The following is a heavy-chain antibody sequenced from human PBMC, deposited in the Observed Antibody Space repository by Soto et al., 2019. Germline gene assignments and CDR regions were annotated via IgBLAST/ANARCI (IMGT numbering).Heavy chain of an antibody. CDR3: AKDRLRGGFLTTATTNGMDI. V-gene: IGHV3-30*18. D-gene: IGHD1-26*01. CDR2: ISYDGSNK. CDR1: GFTFSSYG. Sequence: GGSLRLSCAASGFTFSSYGMHWVRQAPGKGLEWVALISYDGSNKYYVDSVKGRFTISRDNSKNTLFLQMNSLRAGDTAVYYCAKDRLRGGFLTTATTNGMDIWGQGTTVTVSS. J-gene: IGHJ6*02.